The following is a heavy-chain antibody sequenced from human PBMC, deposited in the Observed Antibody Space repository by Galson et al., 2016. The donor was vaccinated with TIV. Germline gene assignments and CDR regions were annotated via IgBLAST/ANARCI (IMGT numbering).Heavy chain of an antibody. J-gene: IGHJ6*02. Sequence: SLRLSCAASGFTFSNAWMSWVRQAPGKGLEWVGRIKSKTDGGTTDYAAPVKGRFTISRDDSKNTLYRQMNSLKTEDTAVYYCTTARIAAAGWYYYGMDVWGQGTTVTVSS. V-gene: IGHV3-15*01. D-gene: IGHD6-13*01. CDR3: TTARIAAAGWYYYGMDV. CDR2: IKSKTDGGTT. CDR1: GFTFSNAW.